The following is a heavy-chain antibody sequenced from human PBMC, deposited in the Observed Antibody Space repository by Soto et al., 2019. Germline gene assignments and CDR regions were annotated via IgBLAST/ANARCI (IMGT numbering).Heavy chain of an antibody. D-gene: IGHD3-22*01. CDR3: ARDRITYYYDSSGYYRPPREAFDI. Sequence: GASVKVSCKASGYTFTSYYMHWVRQAPGQGLEWMGIINPSGGSTSYAQKFQGRVTMTRDTSTSTVYMELSSLRSEDTAVYYCARDRITYYYDSSGYYRPPREAFDIWGQGTMVTVSS. CDR1: GYTFTSYY. CDR2: INPSGGST. V-gene: IGHV1-46*01. J-gene: IGHJ3*02.